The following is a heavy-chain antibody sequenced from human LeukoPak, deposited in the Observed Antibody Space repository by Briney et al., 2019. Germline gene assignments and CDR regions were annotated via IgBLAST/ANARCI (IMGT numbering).Heavy chain of an antibody. Sequence: GASVKVSCKVSGYTLTELSMHWVRQAPGKGLEWMGGFDPEDGETIYAQKFQGRVTMTEDTSTDIAYMELSSLRSEDTAVYYCATDTKKLRGMDVWGQGTTVTVSS. CDR1: GYTLTELS. D-gene: IGHD3-16*01. CDR3: ATDTKKLRGMDV. V-gene: IGHV1-24*01. J-gene: IGHJ6*02. CDR2: FDPEDGET.